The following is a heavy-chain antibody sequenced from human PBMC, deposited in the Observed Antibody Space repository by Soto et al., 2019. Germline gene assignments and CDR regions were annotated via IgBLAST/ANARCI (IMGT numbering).Heavy chain of an antibody. J-gene: IGHJ1*01. Sequence: ASVKVSCKASGYTFTSYGISWVRQAPGQRLEWMGWINAGNGNTKYSQKFQGRVTITRDTSASTAYMELSSLRSEDTAVYYCARDGGSYYQHWGQGTLVTVSS. CDR3: ARDGGSYYQH. D-gene: IGHD1-26*01. CDR2: INAGNGNT. CDR1: GYTFTSYG. V-gene: IGHV1-3*01.